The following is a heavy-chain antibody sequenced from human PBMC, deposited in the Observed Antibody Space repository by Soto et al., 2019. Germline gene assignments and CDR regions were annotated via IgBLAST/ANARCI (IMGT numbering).Heavy chain of an antibody. J-gene: IGHJ4*02. D-gene: IGHD3-22*01. V-gene: IGHV4-39*01. CDR2: IYYSGST. CDR3: ARQSYDSSDYFDS. Sequence: GWIRQPDGKGLDGIGSIYYSGSTYYNPSLKSRVSISVDTSRIHFSLKLISVTAADTAVYYCARQSYDSSDYFDSWGQGTLVTVS.